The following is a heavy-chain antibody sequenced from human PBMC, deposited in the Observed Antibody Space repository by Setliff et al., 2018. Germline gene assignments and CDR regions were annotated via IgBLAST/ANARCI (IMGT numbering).Heavy chain of an antibody. Sequence: GGSLSLSCAASGFTVSSNYMSWVRQAPGKGLEWVSIIYRGGNTYYADSVKGRFTISRDNSKNTLYLQMNSLRAEDTAVYYCARDTYIAQAFDIWGQGTMVTVS. CDR1: GFTVSSNY. J-gene: IGHJ3*02. CDR3: ARDTYIAQAFDI. CDR2: IYRGGNT. D-gene: IGHD2-15*01. V-gene: IGHV3-66*02.